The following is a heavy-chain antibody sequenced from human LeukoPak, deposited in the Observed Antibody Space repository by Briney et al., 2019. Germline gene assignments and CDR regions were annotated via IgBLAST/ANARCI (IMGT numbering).Heavy chain of an antibody. V-gene: IGHV1-8*01. D-gene: IGHD3-3*01. CDR2: MNPNSGNT. CDR3: ARVLTGHAPTIFGVVIGFPNFGYYYMDV. Sequence: ASVKVSCKDSGYTFTSYDINLVRQATGQGLEWMGWMNPNSGNTGYAQKFQGRVTMTRNTSISTAYMELSSLRSEDTAVYYCARVLTGHAPTIFGVVIGFPNFGYYYMDVWGKGTTVTVSS. CDR1: GYTFTSYD. J-gene: IGHJ6*03.